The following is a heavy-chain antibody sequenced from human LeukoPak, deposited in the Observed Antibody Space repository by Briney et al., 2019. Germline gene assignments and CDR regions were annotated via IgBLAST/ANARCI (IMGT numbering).Heavy chain of an antibody. D-gene: IGHD4-17*01. Sequence: ASVKVSCKASGYTFTSYGISWVRQAPGQGLEWMGIINPSGGSTSYAQKFQGRVTMTRDTSTSTVYMELSSLRSEDTAVYYCARADDYGDYLEAFDIWGQGTMVTVSS. V-gene: IGHV1-46*01. CDR1: GYTFTSYG. CDR2: INPSGGST. CDR3: ARADDYGDYLEAFDI. J-gene: IGHJ3*02.